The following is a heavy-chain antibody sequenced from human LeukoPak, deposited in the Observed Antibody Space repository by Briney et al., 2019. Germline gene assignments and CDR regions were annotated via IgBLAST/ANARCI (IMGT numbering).Heavy chain of an antibody. CDR3: ARGAASYYYGSGGFIDY. CDR1: GFTFDDYG. CDR2: INWNGGST. V-gene: IGHV3-20*04. J-gene: IGHJ4*02. Sequence: GGSLRLSCAASGFTFDDYGMSWVRQAPGKGLEWVSGINWNGGSTGYADSVKGRFTISRDNAKNSLYLQMNSLRAEDTALCYCARGAASYYYGSGGFIDYWGQGTLVTVSS. D-gene: IGHD3-10*01.